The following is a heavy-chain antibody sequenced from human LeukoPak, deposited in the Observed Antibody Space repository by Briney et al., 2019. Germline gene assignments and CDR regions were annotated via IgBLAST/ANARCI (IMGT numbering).Heavy chain of an antibody. CDR2: IKQDGSEK. CDR1: GFTFSSHC. CDR3: AKTYYYDSVGYSPFDY. Sequence: GGSLRLSCEASGFTFSSHCMSWVRQAPGKGLEWVANIKQDGSEKYYVDSVKGRFTISRDNAKNSLYLQMNSLRAEDTAIYYCAKTYYYDSVGYSPFDYWGQGSRVIVSS. D-gene: IGHD3-22*01. V-gene: IGHV3-7*01. J-gene: IGHJ4*02.